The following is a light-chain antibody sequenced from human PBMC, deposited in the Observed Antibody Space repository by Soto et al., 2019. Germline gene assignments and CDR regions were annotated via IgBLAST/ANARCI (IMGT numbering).Light chain of an antibody. J-gene: IGKJ4*01. CDR3: QQYDDWLRLT. CDR1: QSVNIY. Sequence: EIVMTQSPATLSVSPGERATLSCRASQSVNIYLAWYQQKPGQAPRILIFGASYRATGIPARFSGRGSGTEFNLTISSLQSEDFAVYFCQQYDDWLRLTFGGGTKVDLK. V-gene: IGKV3D-15*01. CDR2: GAS.